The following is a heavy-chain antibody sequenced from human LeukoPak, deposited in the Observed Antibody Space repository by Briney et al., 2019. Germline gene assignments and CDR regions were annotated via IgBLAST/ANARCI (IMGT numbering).Heavy chain of an antibody. CDR3: ARGRLEMED. CDR1: GGSISSYY. D-gene: IGHD3-16*01. J-gene: IGHJ4*02. V-gene: IGHV4-59*01. CDR2: IYYSGST. Sequence: SETLSLTCIVSGGSISSYYWSWIRPPPGKGLEWIGYIYYSGSTTYNPSLKSRVTISVDTSKNQFSLKLSSVTAADTALYYCARGRLEMEDWGQGSLVTVSS.